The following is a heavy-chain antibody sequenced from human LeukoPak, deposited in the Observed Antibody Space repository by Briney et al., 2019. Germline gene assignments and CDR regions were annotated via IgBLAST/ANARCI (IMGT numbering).Heavy chain of an antibody. CDR2: IRGNGET. V-gene: IGHV3-23*01. J-gene: IGHJ4*02. CDR3: AKASWVSSTDAVR. Sequence: GGSLRLSCAASGLSFSNFAMSWVRQGPATGLEWVSGIRGNGETFYADPVKGRFPLSSDSSRNTVYFQLNNLGVEDTAIYYCAKASWVSSTDAVRWGQGTLVTVSS. CDR1: GLSFSNFA. D-gene: IGHD3-16*01.